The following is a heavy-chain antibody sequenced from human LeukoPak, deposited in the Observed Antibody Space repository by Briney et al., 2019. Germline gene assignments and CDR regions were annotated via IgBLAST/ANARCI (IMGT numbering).Heavy chain of an antibody. CDR3: ARVVVGENGSNAFDI. CDR1: GYTFTSYG. D-gene: IGHD1-26*01. Sequence: ASVKVSCKASGYTFTSYGISWVRQAPGQGLEWMGLISAYNGNTNYAQKLQGRVTMTTDTSTSTAYMELRSLRSDDTAVYYCARVVVGENGSNAFDIWGQGTMVTVSS. J-gene: IGHJ3*02. CDR2: ISAYNGNT. V-gene: IGHV1-18*01.